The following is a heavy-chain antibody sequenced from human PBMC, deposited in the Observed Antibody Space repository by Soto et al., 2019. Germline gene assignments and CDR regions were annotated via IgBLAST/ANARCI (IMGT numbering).Heavy chain of an antibody. Sequence: ASETLSLTCTVSGGSISSYYWSWIRQPPGKGLEWIGYIYYSGSTNYNPSLKSRVTISVDTSKNQFSLKLSSVTAADTAVYYCARDRGGGDIVFYYYRDVWGKGTTVTVSS. CDR2: IYYSGST. V-gene: IGHV4-59*01. D-gene: IGHD2-15*01. CDR1: GGSISSYY. CDR3: ARDRGGGDIVFYYYRDV. J-gene: IGHJ6*03.